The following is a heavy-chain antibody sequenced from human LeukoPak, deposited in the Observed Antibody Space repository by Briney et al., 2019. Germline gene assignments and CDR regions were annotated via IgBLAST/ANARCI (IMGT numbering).Heavy chain of an antibody. Sequence: SGGSLRLSCAAPGFTFSDYWIHWVRQAPGKGLVWVSRINTDGSITNYADSVKGRFSISRDNAKNTLYLQMSSLRAGDTAVYYCARDRGPRTGFMVREAYDYWGQGTLVTVSS. J-gene: IGHJ4*02. V-gene: IGHV3-74*01. CDR2: INTDGSIT. CDR3: ARDRGPRTGFMVREAYDY. CDR1: GFTFSDYW. D-gene: IGHD3-10*01.